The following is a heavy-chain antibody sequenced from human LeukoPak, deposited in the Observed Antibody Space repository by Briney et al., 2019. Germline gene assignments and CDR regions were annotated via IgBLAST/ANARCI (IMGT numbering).Heavy chain of an antibody. Sequence: GGSLRLSCAASGFTFSSYSMSWVRQAPGKGLEWVSAISASGYSTYYADSVKGRFAISRDNSKDTLYLQMGSLRAEDTAVYYCAKKHRPVRGTNGVPVVNLRDAFDVWGQGTMVTVFS. J-gene: IGHJ3*01. CDR2: ISASGYST. CDR3: AKKHRPVRGTNGVPVVNLRDAFDV. CDR1: GFTFSSYS. V-gene: IGHV3-23*01. D-gene: IGHD2-8*01.